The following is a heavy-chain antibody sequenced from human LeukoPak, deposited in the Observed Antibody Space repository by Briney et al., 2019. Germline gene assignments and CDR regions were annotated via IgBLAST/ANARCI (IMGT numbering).Heavy chain of an antibody. CDR3: ARDPVGSADY. D-gene: IGHD2-15*01. V-gene: IGHV4-59*01. Sequence: PSETLSLTCTVSGDSIRSFYWSWIRQPPGKGLEWIGHIYYSRSTNYNPSLKSRVTISVDMSKNQFSLKMTSVNAADTAVYYCARDPVGSADYWGQGTLVTVSS. CDR2: IYYSRST. CDR1: GDSIRSFY. J-gene: IGHJ4*02.